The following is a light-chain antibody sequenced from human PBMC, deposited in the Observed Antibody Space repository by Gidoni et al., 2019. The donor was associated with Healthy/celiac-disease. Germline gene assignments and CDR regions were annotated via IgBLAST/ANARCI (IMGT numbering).Light chain of an antibody. CDR3: QQYSNWPPT. CDR1: QSVSSN. Sequence: EIVMTPSPAPLSLSPGERATLSCRASQSVSSNLAWYQQKPGQAPRLLIYGASTRATGIPARFSGSGSGTEFTLTISSLQSEDFAVYYCQQYSNWPPTFGQGTRLEIK. J-gene: IGKJ5*01. CDR2: GAS. V-gene: IGKV3-15*01.